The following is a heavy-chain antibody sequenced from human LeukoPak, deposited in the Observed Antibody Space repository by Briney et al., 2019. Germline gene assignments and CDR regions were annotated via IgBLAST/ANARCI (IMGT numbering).Heavy chain of an antibody. J-gene: IGHJ3*02. Sequence: VSVKVSCKASGYTFTSYAMHWVRQAPGQRLEWMGWINAGNGNTKYSQKFQGRVTITRDTSASTAYMELSSLRSEDTAVYYCARDRVATITLGAFDIWGQGIMVTVSS. V-gene: IGHV1-3*01. D-gene: IGHD5-12*01. CDR3: ARDRVATITLGAFDI. CDR1: GYTFTSYA. CDR2: INAGNGNT.